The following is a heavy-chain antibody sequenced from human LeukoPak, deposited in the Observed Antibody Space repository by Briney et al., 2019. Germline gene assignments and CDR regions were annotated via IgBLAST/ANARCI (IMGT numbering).Heavy chain of an antibody. Sequence: GGSLRLSCAASGFAFSFYSMDWVRQAPGKGLEWVANMKQDGGNIYYVDSVKGRFTISRDNAKNSVYLQMNSLGADDTAVYYCARENWGTFDYWGQGTLVTVSS. CDR3: ARENWGTFDY. D-gene: IGHD7-27*01. CDR2: MKQDGGNI. J-gene: IGHJ4*02. V-gene: IGHV3-7*04. CDR1: GFAFSFYS.